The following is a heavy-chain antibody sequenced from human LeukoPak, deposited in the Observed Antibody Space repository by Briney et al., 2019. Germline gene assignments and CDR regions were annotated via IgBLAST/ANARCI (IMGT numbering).Heavy chain of an antibody. CDR1: GFTFSSYD. Sequence: GGSLRLSCAASGFTFSSYDMHWVRQATGKGLEWVSAIGTAGDTYYPGSVKGRFTISRENAKNSLYLQMNSLRAGDTAAYYCARSKGRSSSWYYAYGMDVWGQGTTVTVSS. J-gene: IGHJ6*02. D-gene: IGHD6-13*01. CDR2: IGTAGDT. CDR3: ARSKGRSSSWYYAYGMDV. V-gene: IGHV3-13*01.